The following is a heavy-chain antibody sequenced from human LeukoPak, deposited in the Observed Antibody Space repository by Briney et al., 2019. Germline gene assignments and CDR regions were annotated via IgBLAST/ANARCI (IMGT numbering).Heavy chain of an antibody. CDR3: ARGPRGYSYGAFDY. CDR1: GGSISSGSYY. D-gene: IGHD5-18*01. CDR2: NYIRGST. V-gene: IGHV4-61*02. J-gene: IGHJ4*02. Sequence: PSETLSLTCTVSGGSISSGSYYWGWLRQPAGRGLEWIVRNYIRGSTNYNPSLKSRVTISVDTSKNPFSLKLRSVTAADTAVYYCARGPRGYSYGAFDYWGRGILVTVSS.